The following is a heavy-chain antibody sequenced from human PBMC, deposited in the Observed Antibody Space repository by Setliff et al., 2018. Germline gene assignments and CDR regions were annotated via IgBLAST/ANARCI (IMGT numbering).Heavy chain of an antibody. V-gene: IGHV4-34*01. CDR1: GGSFSNYY. D-gene: IGHD5-18*01. CDR3: ARGSGRGYSYGLFDY. J-gene: IGHJ4*02. CDR2: VSHSGST. Sequence: SETLSLTCAVYGGSFSNYYWSWIRQPPGKGLEWLGEVSHSGSTNYNPSLKSRVTISVDTSKNQFSLELSSVTAADTAVYFCARGSGRGYSYGLFDYWGQGSLVTVSS.